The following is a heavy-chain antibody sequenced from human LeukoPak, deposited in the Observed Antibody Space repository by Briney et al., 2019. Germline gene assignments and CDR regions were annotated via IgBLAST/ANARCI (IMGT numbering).Heavy chain of an antibody. CDR1: GFTFSSYA. Sequence: TGGSLRLSCAASGFTFSSYAMSWVRQAPGKGVEWVSAISGSGGSTYYADSVKGRFTISRDNSKNTLYLQMNSLRAEDTAVYYCATRDPYYYDSSGYSYFDYWGQGTLVTVSS. J-gene: IGHJ4*02. CDR3: ATRDPYYYDSSGYSYFDY. V-gene: IGHV3-23*01. CDR2: ISGSGGST. D-gene: IGHD3-22*01.